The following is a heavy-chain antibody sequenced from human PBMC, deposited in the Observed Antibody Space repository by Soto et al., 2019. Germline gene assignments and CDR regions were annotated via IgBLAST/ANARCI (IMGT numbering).Heavy chain of an antibody. V-gene: IGHV1-18*01. CDR2: ISAYNGNT. D-gene: IGHD2-2*01. CDR3: ARDRTRGYFDY. CDR1: GYTFTSYG. Sequence: QVQLVQSVAEVKKPGASVKVSCKASGYTFTSYGIIWVRQAPGQGLEWMGWISAYNGNTNDAQKLQDRVTMTTDTSTSTAYMELRSLRSYDTAVYYCARDRTRGYFDYWGQGTLVTVSS. J-gene: IGHJ4*02.